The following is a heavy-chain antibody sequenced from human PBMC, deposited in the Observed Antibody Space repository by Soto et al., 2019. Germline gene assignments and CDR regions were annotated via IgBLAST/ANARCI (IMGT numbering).Heavy chain of an antibody. CDR1: GDSVSSNSAA. J-gene: IGHJ3*01. CDR3: ARDLRDGEELVPSETFDL. V-gene: IGHV6-1*01. CDR2: TYYRSKWYN. Sequence: SQTLSLTCAISGDSVSSNSAAWNWIRQSPSRGLEWLGRTYYRSKWYNDYAVSVKSRITINPDTSKNQFSLQLNSVTPEDTAVYYCARDLRDGEELVPSETFDLWGQGTIVTVSS. D-gene: IGHD6-6*01.